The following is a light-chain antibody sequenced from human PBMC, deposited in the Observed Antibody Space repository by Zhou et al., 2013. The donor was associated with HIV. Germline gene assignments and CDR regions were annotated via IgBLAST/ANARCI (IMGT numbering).Light chain of an antibody. J-gene: IGKJ4*01. V-gene: IGKV1-5*03. CDR1: QSISSW. CDR2: EAS. CDR3: QQSYSSPLT. Sequence: DIQMTQSPSTLSASVGDRVTITCRASQSISSWLAWYQQKPGKAPKLLIYEASSLEGGVPPRFSGSGSGTEFTLTISSLQPEDFATYYCQQSYSSPLTFGGGTKVEIK.